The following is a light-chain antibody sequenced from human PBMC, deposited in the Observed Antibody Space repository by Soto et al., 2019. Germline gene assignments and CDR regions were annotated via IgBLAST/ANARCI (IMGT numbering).Light chain of an antibody. CDR3: GTWDSSLSAV. J-gene: IGLJ2*01. CDR1: SSNIGNNY. V-gene: IGLV1-51*02. Sequence: QSALTQPPSVSAAPGQKVTISCSGSSSNIGNNYVSWYQQLPGTAPKLLIYENNKRPSWIPDRFSGSKSGTSATLGITGLQTGDEADYYCGTWDSSLSAVFGGGTKVTVL. CDR2: ENN.